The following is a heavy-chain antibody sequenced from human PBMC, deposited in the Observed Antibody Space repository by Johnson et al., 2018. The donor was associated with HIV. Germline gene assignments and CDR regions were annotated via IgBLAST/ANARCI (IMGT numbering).Heavy chain of an antibody. Sequence: MLLVESGGGVVRPGGSLRLSCAASGFTFHDYGMSWVRQAPGKGLEWVSGINWNGDRTDYADSVKGRFTISSDDSKNTLYLQMNSLKTEDTAVYYCTTAGGRDTIFGVANDAFDIWGQGTMVTVSS. CDR1: GFTFHDYG. CDR3: TTAGGRDTIFGVANDAFDI. J-gene: IGHJ3*02. D-gene: IGHD3-3*01. CDR2: INWNGDRT. V-gene: IGHV3-20*04.